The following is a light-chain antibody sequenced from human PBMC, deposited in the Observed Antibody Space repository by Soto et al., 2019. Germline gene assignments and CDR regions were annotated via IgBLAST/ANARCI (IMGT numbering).Light chain of an antibody. Sequence: TQSPATLSASSGEGITLSCRASQSVKNHLAWYQHRPGQAPRLLFYDASIRATGIPARFSAGGSGTEFTLVISSLQSADEAVYYCQEYNDWPPGTFGQGTKVEIK. CDR1: QSVKNH. CDR2: DAS. CDR3: QEYNDWPPGT. J-gene: IGKJ1*01. V-gene: IGKV3D-15*01.